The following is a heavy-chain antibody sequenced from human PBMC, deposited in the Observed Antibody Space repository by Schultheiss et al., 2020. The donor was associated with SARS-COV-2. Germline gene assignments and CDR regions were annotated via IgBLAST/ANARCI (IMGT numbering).Heavy chain of an antibody. J-gene: IGHJ5*02. Sequence: ASVKVSCKASGYTFTSYGISWVRQAPGQGLEWMGWISAYNGNTNYAQKFQGRVTITADELTTTVYMELSSLSSEDTAVYYCAREYGSGGYQVDPWGQGTLVTVSS. CDR3: AREYGSGGYQVDP. V-gene: IGHV1-18*04. CDR1: GYTFTSYG. CDR2: ISAYNGNT. D-gene: IGHD3-10*01.